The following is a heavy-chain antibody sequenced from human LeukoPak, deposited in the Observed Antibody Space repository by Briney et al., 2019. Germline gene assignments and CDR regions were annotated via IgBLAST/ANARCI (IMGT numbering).Heavy chain of an antibody. V-gene: IGHV4-39*01. J-gene: IGHJ3*02. Sequence: SETLSLTCTVSGGSISSSSYYWGWIRQPPGKGLEWIGSIYYSGSTCYNPSLKSRVTISVDTSKNQFSLKLSSVTAADTAVYYCARLIAPPLDYGDYDDAFDIWGQGTMVTVSS. CDR2: IYYSGST. CDR3: ARLIAPPLDYGDYDDAFDI. D-gene: IGHD4-17*01. CDR1: GGSISSSSYY.